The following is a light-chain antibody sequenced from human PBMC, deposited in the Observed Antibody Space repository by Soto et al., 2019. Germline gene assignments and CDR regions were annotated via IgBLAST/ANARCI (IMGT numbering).Light chain of an antibody. V-gene: IGLV2-23*01. CDR3: CSYAGSSTHVV. Sequence: QSAPTQPASVSGSPGQAITISCTGTRSDVGTYNLVSWYQQHPGKAPKLMIYEGTKRPSGVSNRFSGSKSGNTASLTISGLQAEDEADYYCCSYAGSSTHVVFGGGTKLTVL. CDR2: EGT. J-gene: IGLJ2*01. CDR1: RSDVGTYNL.